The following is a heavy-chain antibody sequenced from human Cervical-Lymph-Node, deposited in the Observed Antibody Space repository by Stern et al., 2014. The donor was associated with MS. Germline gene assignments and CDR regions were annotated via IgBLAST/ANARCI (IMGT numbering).Heavy chain of an antibody. D-gene: IGHD3-10*01. V-gene: IGHV3-9*01. CDR1: GFSFDDHA. J-gene: IGHJ4*02. Sequence: EVQLVQSGGDLVQPGRSLTLSCAASGFSFDDHAMYWVRQAPGKGLEWVSGIGWNSGGITYADSVKGRFTISRDNAKNALYLQMNGLRVEDTALYYCAKDFGSGSSFFDSWGQGTLVTVSS. CDR3: AKDFGSGSSFFDS. CDR2: IGWNSGGI.